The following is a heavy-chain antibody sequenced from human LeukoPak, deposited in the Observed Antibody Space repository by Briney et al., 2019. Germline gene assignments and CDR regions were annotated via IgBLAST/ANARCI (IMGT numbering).Heavy chain of an antibody. Sequence: SQTLPLTCAISGDNVSSNSAAWNWIRQSPSRGLEWLGRTYYRSKWYNGYAVSVKSRTTIKPDTSKNQFSLQLNSVTPEDTAVYYRSRTIGLAAAAGTQFDSRGQGTLVTVSS. D-gene: IGHD6-13*01. CDR2: TYYRSKWYN. V-gene: IGHV6-1*01. CDR1: GDNVSSNSAA. CDR3: SRTIGLAAAAGTQFDS. J-gene: IGHJ4*02.